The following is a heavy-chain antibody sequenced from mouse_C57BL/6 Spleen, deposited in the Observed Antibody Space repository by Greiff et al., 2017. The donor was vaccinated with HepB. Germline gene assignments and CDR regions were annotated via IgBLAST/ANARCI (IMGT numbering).Heavy chain of an antibody. D-gene: IGHD2-14*01. CDR2: IWGGGST. CDR1: GFSFTSYG. V-gene: IGHV2-4*01. Sequence: VKLMESGPGLVQPSQSLSITCTVSGFSFTSYGVHWVRQPPGKGLEWLGEIWGGGSTNYNAAFISRLSISKDNSKTQVFCKMNSLPADDTAIYYCAKKYDGYFDVWGTGTPVTVSS. CDR3: AKKYDGYFDV. J-gene: IGHJ1*03.